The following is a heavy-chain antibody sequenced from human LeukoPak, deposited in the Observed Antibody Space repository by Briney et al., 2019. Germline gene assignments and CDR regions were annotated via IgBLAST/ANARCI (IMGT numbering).Heavy chain of an antibody. CDR2: IIPIFGTA. CDR3: VREGGITGTPPGLDY. Sequence: SVKVSCKASGGTFSSYAISWVRQAPGQGLEWMGGIIPIFGTANYAQKFQGRVTITTDESTSTAYMELSSLRSEDTAVYYCVREGGITGTPPGLDYWGQGTLVTVSS. V-gene: IGHV1-69*05. D-gene: IGHD1-20*01. CDR1: GGTFSSYA. J-gene: IGHJ4*02.